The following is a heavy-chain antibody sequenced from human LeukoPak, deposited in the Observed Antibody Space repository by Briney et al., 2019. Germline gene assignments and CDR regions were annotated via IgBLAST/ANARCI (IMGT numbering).Heavy chain of an antibody. J-gene: IGHJ4*02. CDR1: GFTFSSYE. D-gene: IGHD2-15*01. V-gene: IGHV3-48*03. Sequence: GGSLRLSCAASGFTFSSYEMNWVRQAPGKGLEWVSYISSSGSTIYYADSVKGRFTISRDNAKNSLYLQMNSQRAEDTAVYYCARGFCSGGSCSTPFDYWGQGTLVTVSS. CDR3: ARGFCSGGSCSTPFDY. CDR2: ISSSGSTI.